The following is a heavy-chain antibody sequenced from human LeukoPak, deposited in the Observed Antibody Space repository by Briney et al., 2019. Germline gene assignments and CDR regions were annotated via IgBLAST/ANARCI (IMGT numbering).Heavy chain of an antibody. D-gene: IGHD3-10*01. CDR2: IIPIFGTA. V-gene: IGHV1-69*06. J-gene: IGHJ4*02. Sequence: TVKVSCKASGGTFSSYAISWVRQAPGQGLEWMGGIIPIFGTANYAQKFQGRVTITADKSTSTAYMELSSLRSEDTAVYYCARDPDYYGSGSFDYWGQGTLVTVSS. CDR3: ARDPDYYGSGSFDY. CDR1: GGTFSSYA.